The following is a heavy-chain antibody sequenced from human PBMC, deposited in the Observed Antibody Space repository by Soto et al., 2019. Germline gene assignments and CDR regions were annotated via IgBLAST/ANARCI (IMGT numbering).Heavy chain of an antibody. CDR2: ISGSGGST. D-gene: IGHD3-3*01. Sequence: GGSLRLSCAASGFTFSSYAMSWVRQAPGKGLEWVSAISGSGGSTYYADSVKGRFTISRDNSKNTLYLQMNSLRAEDTAVYYCAKDLSIRRPIFGVAPPGYYYGMDVWGQGTTVTVSS. V-gene: IGHV3-23*01. CDR3: AKDLSIRRPIFGVAPPGYYYGMDV. CDR1: GFTFSSYA. J-gene: IGHJ6*02.